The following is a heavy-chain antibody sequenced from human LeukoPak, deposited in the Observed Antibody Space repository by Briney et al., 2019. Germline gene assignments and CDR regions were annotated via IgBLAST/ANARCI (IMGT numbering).Heavy chain of an antibody. CDR3: ASFRYDSSPWGMDY. Sequence: PSETLSLTCAVYGGSFSGYYWSWIGQPPGKGLEWIGEINHSGSTNYNPSLKSRVTISVDTSKNQFSLKLSSVTAADSAVYYCASFRYDSSPWGMDYWGQGTLVTVSS. J-gene: IGHJ4*02. D-gene: IGHD3-22*01. CDR1: GGSFSGYY. V-gene: IGHV4-34*01. CDR2: INHSGST.